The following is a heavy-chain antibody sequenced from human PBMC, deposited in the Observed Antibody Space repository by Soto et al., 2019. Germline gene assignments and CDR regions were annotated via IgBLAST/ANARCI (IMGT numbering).Heavy chain of an antibody. CDR3: AKDITGTTSGVGGLLDY. J-gene: IGHJ4*02. D-gene: IGHD1-7*01. V-gene: IGHV3-23*01. Sequence: GGSLRLSCAASGFTFSSYAMSWVRQAPGKGLEWVSAISGSGGSTYYADSVKGRFTISRDNSKNTLYLQMNSLRAEDTAVYYCAKDITGTTSGVGGLLDYWGQGTLVTVSS. CDR2: ISGSGGST. CDR1: GFTFSSYA.